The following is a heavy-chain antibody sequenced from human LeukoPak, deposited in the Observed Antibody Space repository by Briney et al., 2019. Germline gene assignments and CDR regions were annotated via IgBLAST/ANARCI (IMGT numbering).Heavy chain of an antibody. CDR1: GYTFTSYA. CDR2: INTNTGNP. CDR3: ARDAGNDPLLFYGMDV. J-gene: IGHJ6*02. V-gene: IGHV7-4-1*02. D-gene: IGHD2-8*01. Sequence: ASVTVSCTASGYTFTSYAMNWVRQAPGQGLEWMGWINTNTGNPTYAQGFTGRFVFSLDTSVSTAYLQISSLKAEDTAVYYCARDAGNDPLLFYGMDVWGQGTTVTVSS.